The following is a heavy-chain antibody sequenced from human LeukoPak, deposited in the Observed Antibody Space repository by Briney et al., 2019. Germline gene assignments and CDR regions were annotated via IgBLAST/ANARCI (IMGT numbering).Heavy chain of an antibody. CDR3: AKGVSDLRYCSSTSCYGDY. CDR1: GFTFSSYA. V-gene: IGHV3-23*01. CDR2: ISGSGGST. J-gene: IGHJ4*02. D-gene: IGHD2-2*01. Sequence: GGSLRLSCAASGFTFSSYAMSWVRQAPGKGLEWVSAISGSGGSTYYADSVKGRFTISRDNSKNTLYLQMNSLRAEDTAVYYCAKGVSDLRYCSSTSCYGDYWGQGTLVTVSS.